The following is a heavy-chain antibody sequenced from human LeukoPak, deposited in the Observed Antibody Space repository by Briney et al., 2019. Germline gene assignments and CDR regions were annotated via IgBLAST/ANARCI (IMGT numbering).Heavy chain of an antibody. V-gene: IGHV4-4*08. Sequence: SETLSLTCTVYGGSVSSYYWTWIRLPPGKGLEWLGYIEPSGNTNFSPSLKSRLSISVDTSKNQLSLKVTSVTAADTAVHYCARVTMIRGVVTWGRGTLVTVSS. CDR2: IEPSGNT. D-gene: IGHD3-10*01. J-gene: IGHJ5*02. CDR1: GGSVSSYY. CDR3: ARVTMIRGVVT.